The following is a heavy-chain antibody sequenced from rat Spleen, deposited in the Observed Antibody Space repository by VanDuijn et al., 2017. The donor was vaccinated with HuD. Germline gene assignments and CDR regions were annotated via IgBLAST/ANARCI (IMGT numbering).Heavy chain of an antibody. CDR3: ARGGGIDH. D-gene: IGHD1-11*01. Sequence: EVQLMESGGGLVQPGESLKLPCAASGFTFRNYGMHWIRQAPTKGLEWVASISNDGGSRYYRDSVKGRFTISTDNAESTLYLQMDSLRSEDTATYYCARGGGIDHWGQGVMVTVSS. V-gene: IGHV5-19*01. CDR2: ISNDGGSR. J-gene: IGHJ2*01. CDR1: GFTFRNYG.